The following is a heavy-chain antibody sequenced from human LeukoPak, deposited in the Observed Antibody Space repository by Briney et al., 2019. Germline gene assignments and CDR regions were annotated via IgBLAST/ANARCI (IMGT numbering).Heavy chain of an antibody. J-gene: IGHJ4*02. CDR1: GYTFTSYY. CDR3: ASGGYYDSSGYLGDSIDY. Sequence: ASVKVSCKASGYTFTSYYMHWVRQAPGQGLEWMGIINPSGGSTNYAQKFQGRVTMTRDTSISTAYMELSRLRSDDTAVYYCASGGYYDSSGYLGDSIDYWGQGTLVTVSS. V-gene: IGHV1-46*01. D-gene: IGHD3-22*01. CDR2: INPSGGST.